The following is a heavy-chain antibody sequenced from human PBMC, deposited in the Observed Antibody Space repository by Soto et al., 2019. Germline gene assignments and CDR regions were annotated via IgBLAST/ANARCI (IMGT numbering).Heavy chain of an antibody. V-gene: IGHV1-18*01. CDR2: ISTSNGNI. D-gene: IGHD6-6*01. CDR3: ARDVDLGRRPTGDRFDS. J-gene: IGHJ5*01. Sequence: QGQLVQSGAEVKKPGASVKVSCKASGYTFTSYGISWVRQAPGQGLEWMGWISTSNGNIKYAQRLQGRVTMTTDTSASTAYMELRGLTYDDTAVYYCARDVDLGRRPTGDRFDSWGQGTRVTVSS. CDR1: GYTFTSYG.